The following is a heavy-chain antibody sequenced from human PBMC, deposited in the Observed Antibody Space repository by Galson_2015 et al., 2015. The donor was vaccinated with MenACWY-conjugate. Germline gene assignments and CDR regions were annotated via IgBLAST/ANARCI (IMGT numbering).Heavy chain of an antibody. J-gene: IGHJ4*02. V-gene: IGHV3-23*01. D-gene: IGHD6-19*01. CDR1: GFTFTSYA. CDR2: VTGGGDST. Sequence: SLRLSCAASGFTFTSYAMSWVRQAPGKGLEWVSVVTGGGDSTYYGDSFKGRFTIVRDNSKNMMYLQMSSLRDDDTAVYYCAKGTGRAVAGRLDYWGQGTLVTVSS. CDR3: AKGTGRAVAGRLDY.